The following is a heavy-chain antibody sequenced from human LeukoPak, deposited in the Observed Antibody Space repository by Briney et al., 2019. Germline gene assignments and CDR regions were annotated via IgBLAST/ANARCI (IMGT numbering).Heavy chain of an antibody. V-gene: IGHV4-39*07. CDR1: GGSISSSTYY. J-gene: IGHJ4*02. Sequence: SETLSLTCTVSGGSISSSTYYWGWIRQPPGKGLEWIGNIHYRGSTYYNPSLKSRVTISVDTSKNQFSLKLSSVTAADTAVYYCARGGIYCSGGSCYSYHFDYWGQGTLVTVSS. D-gene: IGHD2-15*01. CDR3: ARGGIYCSGGSCYSYHFDY. CDR2: IHYRGST.